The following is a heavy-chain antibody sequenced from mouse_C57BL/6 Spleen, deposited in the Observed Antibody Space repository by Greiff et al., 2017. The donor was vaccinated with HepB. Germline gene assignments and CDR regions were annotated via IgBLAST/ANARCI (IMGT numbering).Heavy chain of an antibody. D-gene: IGHD2-3*01. CDR3: ARGDGYYVPFAY. CDR2: ISSGSSTI. Sequence: EVNVVESGGGLVKPGGSLKLSCAASGFTFSDYGMHWVRQAPEKGLEWVAYISSGSSTIYYADTVKGPFTISRDNAKNTLCLQMTSLRSEDTAMYYCARGDGYYVPFAYWGQGTLVTVSA. CDR1: GFTFSDYG. J-gene: IGHJ3*01. V-gene: IGHV5-17*01.